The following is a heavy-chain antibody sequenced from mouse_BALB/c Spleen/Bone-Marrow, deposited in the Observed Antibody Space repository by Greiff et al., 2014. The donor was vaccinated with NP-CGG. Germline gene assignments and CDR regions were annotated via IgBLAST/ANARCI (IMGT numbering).Heavy chain of an antibody. J-gene: IGHJ4*01. CDR1: GFTFSDFY. Sequence: DVHLVESGGGLVKSGGSLKLSCAASGFTFSDFYMFWFRQTPEKRLEWVATISNGGTYTYYPDSVKGRFTISRDNAKNNLYLQMSSLKSEDTAMYYCARSGERYGAMDYWGQGTSVTVAS. D-gene: IGHD1-1*02. CDR2: ISNGGTYT. CDR3: ARSGERYGAMDY. V-gene: IGHV5-4*02.